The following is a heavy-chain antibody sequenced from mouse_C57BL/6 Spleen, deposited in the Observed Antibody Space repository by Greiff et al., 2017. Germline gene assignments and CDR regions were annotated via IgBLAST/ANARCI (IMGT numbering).Heavy chain of an antibody. D-gene: IGHD4-1*01. CDR3: ARGWDVWYFDV. Sequence: QVQLQQSGAELVKPGASVKISCKASGYAFSSYWMNWVKQRPGKGREGMGQIYPGDGDNNYNGKFKGKGTLNADKSSTPAYIPLSSLTSEDSAVYFCARGWDVWYFDVWGTGTTVTVSS. CDR1: GYAFSSYW. CDR2: IYPGDGDN. V-gene: IGHV1-80*01. J-gene: IGHJ1*03.